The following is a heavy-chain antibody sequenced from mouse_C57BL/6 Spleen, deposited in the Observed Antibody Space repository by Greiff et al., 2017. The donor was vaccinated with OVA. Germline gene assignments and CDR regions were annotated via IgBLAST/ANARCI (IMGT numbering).Heavy chain of an antibody. V-gene: IGHV1-61*01. CDR1: GYTFTSYW. CDR2: IYPSDSET. Sequence: QVQLQQPGAELVRPGSSVKLSCKASGYTFTSYWMDWVKQRPGQGLEWIGNIYPSDSETHYNQKFKDKATLTVDKSSSTAYMQLSSLKSEDSAVYYCARGDYEAAGFAYWGQGTLVTVSA. CDR3: ARGDYEAAGFAY. D-gene: IGHD2-4*01. J-gene: IGHJ3*01.